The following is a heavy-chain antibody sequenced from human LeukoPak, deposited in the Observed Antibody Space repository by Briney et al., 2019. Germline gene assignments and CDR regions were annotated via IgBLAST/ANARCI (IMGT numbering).Heavy chain of an antibody. CDR1: GFTFSSYA. D-gene: IGHD3-10*01. J-gene: IGHJ4*02. V-gene: IGHV3-30*18. CDR3: AKADGSGSYYANYFDY. Sequence: PGGSLRLSCAASGFTFSSYAIHWVRQAPGKGLEWVAVISYDGSNKYYADSVKGRFTISRDNSKNTLYLRMNTLRAEDTAVYYCAKADGSGSYYANYFDYWGQGTLVTVSS. CDR2: ISYDGSNK.